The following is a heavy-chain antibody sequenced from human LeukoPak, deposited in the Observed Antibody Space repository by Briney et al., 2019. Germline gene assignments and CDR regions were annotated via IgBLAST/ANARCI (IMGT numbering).Heavy chain of an antibody. Sequence: GASVKVSCKASGYTFTSYGISWVRQAPGQGLEWMGWINPNSGGTNYAQKFQGRVTMTRDTSISTAYMELSRLRSDDTAVYYCAKMGSSGYYLAWGQGTLVTVSS. D-gene: IGHD3-22*01. J-gene: IGHJ5*02. V-gene: IGHV1-2*02. CDR2: INPNSGGT. CDR3: AKMGSSGYYLA. CDR1: GYTFTSYG.